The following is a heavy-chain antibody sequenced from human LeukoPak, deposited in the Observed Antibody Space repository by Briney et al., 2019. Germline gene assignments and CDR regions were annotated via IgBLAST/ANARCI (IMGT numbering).Heavy chain of an antibody. D-gene: IGHD3-3*01. V-gene: IGHV3-23*01. CDR3: AKELGGEYYDFWSGYFPRDYYYGIDV. Sequence: GGSLRLSCAASGFTFSSYAMSWVRQAPGKGLEWVSAISGSGGSTYYADSVKGRFTISRDNSKNTLYLQMNSLRAEDTAVYYCAKELGGEYYDFWSGYFPRDYYYGIDVWGQGTTVTVSS. J-gene: IGHJ6*02. CDR2: ISGSGGST. CDR1: GFTFSSYA.